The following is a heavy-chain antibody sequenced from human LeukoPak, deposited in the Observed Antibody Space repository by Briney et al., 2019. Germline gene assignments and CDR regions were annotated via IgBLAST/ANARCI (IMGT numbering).Heavy chain of an antibody. CDR1: GFTFSSYS. CDR3: AKDFYYGDYVGYFDY. CDR2: ISSSSSYI. D-gene: IGHD4-17*01. V-gene: IGHV3-21*01. Sequence: PGGSLRLSCAASGFTFSSYSMNWVRQAPGKGLEWVSSISSSSSYIYYADSVKGRFTISRDNSKNTLYLQMNSLRAEDTAVYYCAKDFYYGDYVGYFDYWGQGTLVTVSS. J-gene: IGHJ4*02.